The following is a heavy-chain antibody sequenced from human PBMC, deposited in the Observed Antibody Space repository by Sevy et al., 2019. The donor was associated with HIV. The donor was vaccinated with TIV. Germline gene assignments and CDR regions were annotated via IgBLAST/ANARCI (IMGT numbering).Heavy chain of an antibody. CDR2: IIPISGPAGPT. J-gene: IGHJ1*01. CDR1: GDSFSGYT. CDR3: ARASSCGGDCYYLQY. Sequence: ASVKVSRKSSGDSFSGYTIIWVRQAPGQGLEWMGGIIPISGPAGPTNSAQNFQDRATITADISTHTAYMELSSLRSEDTALYFCARASSCGGDCYYLQYWGQGTLVTVSS. V-gene: IGHV1-69*06. D-gene: IGHD2-21*02.